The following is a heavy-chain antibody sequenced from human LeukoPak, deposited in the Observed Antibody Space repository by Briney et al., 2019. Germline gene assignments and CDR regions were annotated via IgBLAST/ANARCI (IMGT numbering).Heavy chain of an antibody. CDR1: GFTFSNYW. J-gene: IGHJ4*02. Sequence: GGSLRLSCAASGFTFSNYWVHWVRQAPGKGLVWVTRINRDGSTTNYADSVKGRFTVSRDNAKNTLNLQMNSRGAEDTAVYYCARDKKSGESSEIDYWGQGTLVTVSS. V-gene: IGHV3-74*01. D-gene: IGHD3-10*01. CDR3: ARDKKSGESSEIDY. CDR2: INRDGSTT.